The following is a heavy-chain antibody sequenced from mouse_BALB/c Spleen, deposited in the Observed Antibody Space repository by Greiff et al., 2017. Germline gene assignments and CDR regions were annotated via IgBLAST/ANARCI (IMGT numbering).Heavy chain of an antibody. D-gene: IGHD2-2*01. Sequence: VQLQQSGPGLVQPSQSLSITCTVSGFSLTSYGVHWVRQSPGKGLEWLGVIWSGGSTDYNAAFISRLSISKDNSKSQVFFKMNSLQANDTAIYYCARIEDGYDGFAYWGQGTLVTVSA. CDR2: IWSGGST. CDR3: ARIEDGYDGFAY. V-gene: IGHV2-2*02. J-gene: IGHJ3*01. CDR1: GFSLTSYG.